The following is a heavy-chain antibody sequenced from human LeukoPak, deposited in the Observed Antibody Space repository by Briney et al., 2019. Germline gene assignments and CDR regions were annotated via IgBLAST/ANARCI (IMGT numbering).Heavy chain of an antibody. D-gene: IGHD3-22*01. Sequence: PSETLSLTCAVYGGSFSGYYWSWIRQPPGKGLEWIGEINHSGSTNYNPSLQSRVTISVDTSKNQFSLKLSSVTAADTAVYYCARVAIPYDISPYYDGYMDVWGKGTTVTVSS. CDR2: INHSGST. CDR3: ARVAIPYDISPYYDGYMDV. CDR1: GGSFSGYY. V-gene: IGHV4-34*01. J-gene: IGHJ6*03.